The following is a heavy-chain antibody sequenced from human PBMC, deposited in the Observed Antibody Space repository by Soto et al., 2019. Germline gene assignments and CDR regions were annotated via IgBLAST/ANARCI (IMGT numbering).Heavy chain of an antibody. CDR1: GGSISSYY. J-gene: IGHJ6*02. Sequence: SETLSLTCTVSGGSISSYYWSWIRQPPGKGLEWIGYIYYSGSTNYNPPLKSRVTISVDTSKNQFSLKLSSVTAADTAVYYCARVSGGITMVRGMYYYYYGMDVWGQGTTVTVSS. CDR3: ARVSGGITMVRGMYYYYYGMDV. V-gene: IGHV4-59*01. CDR2: IYYSGST. D-gene: IGHD3-10*01.